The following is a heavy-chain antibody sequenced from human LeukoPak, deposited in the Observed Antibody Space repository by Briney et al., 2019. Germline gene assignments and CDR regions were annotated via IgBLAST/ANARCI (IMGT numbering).Heavy chain of an antibody. Sequence: GSLRLSCAASGVTVSSNYMTWVRQPPGKGLEWIGEINHSGSTNYNPSLKSRVTISVDTSKNQFSLKLSSVTAADTAVYYCARGGIADRLGTWGQGTLVTVSS. CDR1: GVTVSSNY. D-gene: IGHD6-6*01. CDR3: ARGGIADRLGT. V-gene: IGHV4-34*01. J-gene: IGHJ4*02. CDR2: INHSGST.